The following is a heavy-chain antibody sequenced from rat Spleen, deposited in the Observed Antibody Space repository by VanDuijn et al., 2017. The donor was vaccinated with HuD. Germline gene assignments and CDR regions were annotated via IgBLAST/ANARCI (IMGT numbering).Heavy chain of an antibody. D-gene: IGHD1-9*01. V-gene: IGHV2-41*01. CDR3: ARDPTGIPTGDY. J-gene: IGHJ2*01. Sequence: QVQLKESGPGLVQPSQTLSLTCTVAGFSLTSYNVHWVRQPPGKGLEWMGVIWNTGGTRYNSALKSRLSISKDTSKSQGFLKMNSLQTEDTATYYWARDPTGIPTGDYWGQGVMVTVSS. CDR2: IWNTGGT. CDR1: GFSLTSYN.